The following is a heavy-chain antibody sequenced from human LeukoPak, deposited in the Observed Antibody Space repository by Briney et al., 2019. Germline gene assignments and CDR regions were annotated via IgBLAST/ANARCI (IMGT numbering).Heavy chain of an antibody. D-gene: IGHD2/OR15-2a*01. Sequence: ASVKVSCKASGYTFTSYGISWVRQAPGQGLEWMGWISAYNGNTNYAQKLQGRVTMTRDTSTSTVYMELSSLRSEDTAVYYCARDVIEDGPLWPDYWGQGTLVTVSS. CDR2: ISAYNGNT. CDR1: GYTFTSYG. J-gene: IGHJ4*02. CDR3: ARDVIEDGPLWPDY. V-gene: IGHV1-18*01.